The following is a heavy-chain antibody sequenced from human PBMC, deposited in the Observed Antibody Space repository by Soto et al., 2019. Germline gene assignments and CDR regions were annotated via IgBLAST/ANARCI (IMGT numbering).Heavy chain of an antibody. CDR3: ATRSPFYGMVV. CDR1: GFTFSSYA. Sequence: GGSLRLSCAASGFTFSSYAMSWVRQAPGKGLEWVSAISSSGSTIYYADSVKGRFTISRDNAKNSLYLQMNSLRAEDTAVYYCATRSPFYGMVVWGQGTTVTVSS. CDR2: ISSSGSTI. V-gene: IGHV3-48*03. J-gene: IGHJ6*02.